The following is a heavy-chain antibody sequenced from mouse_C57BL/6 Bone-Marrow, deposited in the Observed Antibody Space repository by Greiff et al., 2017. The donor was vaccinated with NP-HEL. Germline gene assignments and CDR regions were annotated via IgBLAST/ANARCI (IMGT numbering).Heavy chain of an antibody. Sequence: QVQLKESGAELVRPGASVKLSCKASGYTFTDYYINWVKQRPGKGLEWIGRIYPGDGDTNYNGKFKGKATLTADKSSSTAYMQLSSLTSEDSAVYFCARREDYDRAMDYWGQGTSVTVSS. D-gene: IGHD2-4*01. J-gene: IGHJ4*01. CDR2: IYPGDGDT. CDR3: ARREDYDRAMDY. V-gene: IGHV1-76*01. CDR1: GYTFTDYY.